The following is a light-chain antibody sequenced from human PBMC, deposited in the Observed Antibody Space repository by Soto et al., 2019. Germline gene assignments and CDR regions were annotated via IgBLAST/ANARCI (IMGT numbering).Light chain of an antibody. CDR3: QHHAGSPA. Sequence: EIVLTQSPGTLSLSPGERATLSCRASHSFSSSLLAWYQQKPGQAPRLLIYGASSRATGIPERFSGSGSGTDFTLTISRLDPEDFGMYYCQHHAGSPAFGQGTKVDIK. CDR1: HSFSSSL. CDR2: GAS. V-gene: IGKV3-20*01. J-gene: IGKJ1*01.